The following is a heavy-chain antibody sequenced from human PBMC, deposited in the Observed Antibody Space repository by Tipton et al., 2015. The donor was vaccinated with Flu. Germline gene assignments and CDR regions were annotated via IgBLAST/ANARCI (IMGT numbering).Heavy chain of an antibody. CDR2: INEDGSEK. CDR3: ARGRSGAY. D-gene: IGHD3-16*02. CDR1: GFTLTGYW. V-gene: IGHV3-7*01. Sequence: SLRLSCAVSGFTLTGYWMTWVRQAPGKGLEWVATINEDGSEKYSVDSVKGRFTISRDNAKNSLFLHMNSLRVEDTAIYYCARGRSGAYWGQGTLVTVSS. J-gene: IGHJ4*02.